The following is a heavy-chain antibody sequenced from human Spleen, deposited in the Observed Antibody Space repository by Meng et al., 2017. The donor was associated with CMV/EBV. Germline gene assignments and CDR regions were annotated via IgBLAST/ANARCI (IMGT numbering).Heavy chain of an antibody. D-gene: IGHD2-15*01. Sequence: GYYGCWIRQPPGNVLEWIGEINHSGSTNYNPSLKSQVTISVDTSKNQFSLKLSSVTAADTAVYYCARGSLGYCSGGSCYPNSYYFDYWGQGTLVTVSS. CDR1: GYY. V-gene: IGHV4-34*01. J-gene: IGHJ4*02. CDR3: ARGSLGYCSGGSCYPNSYYFDY. CDR2: INHSGST.